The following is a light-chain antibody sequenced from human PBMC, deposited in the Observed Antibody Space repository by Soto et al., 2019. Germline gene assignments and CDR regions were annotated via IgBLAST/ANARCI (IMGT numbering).Light chain of an antibody. Sequence: EIVLTQSPGTLSLSPGERATLSRRASQSVSSSYLAWYQQKPGQGPRLLIYGASSRATGIPDRFSGSGSGTDFTLTISRLEPEDFAVYYCQQYGSSPQVTFGQGTRLEIK. J-gene: IGKJ5*01. CDR3: QQYGSSPQVT. V-gene: IGKV3-20*01. CDR1: QSVSSSY. CDR2: GAS.